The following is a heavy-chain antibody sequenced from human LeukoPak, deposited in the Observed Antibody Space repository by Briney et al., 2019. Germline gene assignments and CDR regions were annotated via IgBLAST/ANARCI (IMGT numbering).Heavy chain of an antibody. D-gene: IGHD6-6*01. J-gene: IGHJ4*02. CDR3: ARSLPYDSSWFDF. CDR1: GYTFTTYN. V-gene: IGHV1-8*01. CDR2: MHPDTGNT. Sequence: ASVKVSCKASGYTFTTYNINWVRHATGQGLEWMGWMHPDTGNTGLAQKFQGRVTMTRDTSISTAYMELSSLRSEDTAIYYCARSLPYDSSWFDFWGRGTLVTVSS.